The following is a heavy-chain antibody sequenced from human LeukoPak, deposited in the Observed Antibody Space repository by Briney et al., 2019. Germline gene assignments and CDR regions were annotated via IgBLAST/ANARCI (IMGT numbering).Heavy chain of an antibody. D-gene: IGHD3-22*01. CDR3: AKAGGRYFDSSGLYAFDF. CDR2: IYYSGST. Sequence: SETLSLTCAVSGGSISSTSYYWAWIRQPPGKGLEWIGTIYYSGSTYHNPSLKSRVTLSVDTSRNQFSLRLSSVDAADTAVYYCAKAGGRYFDSSGLYAFDFWGQGTTVTVSS. CDR1: GGSISSTSYY. J-gene: IGHJ3*01. V-gene: IGHV4-39*01.